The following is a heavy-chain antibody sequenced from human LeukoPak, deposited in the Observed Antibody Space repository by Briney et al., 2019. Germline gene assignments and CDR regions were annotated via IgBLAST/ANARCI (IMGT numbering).Heavy chain of an antibody. J-gene: IGHJ4*02. V-gene: IGHV3-53*01. D-gene: IGHD3-10*01. CDR1: GFTVSDNY. CDR3: ARAVEYYYGSGSYFFDY. CDR2: IYSGGST. Sequence: PGGSLRLSCAASGFTVSDNYMSWVRQAPGKGLEWVSAIYSGGSTYYADSVKGRFTISRDNSKNTLYLQMNSLRAEDTAVYYCARAVEYYYGSGSYFFDYWGQGTLVTVSS.